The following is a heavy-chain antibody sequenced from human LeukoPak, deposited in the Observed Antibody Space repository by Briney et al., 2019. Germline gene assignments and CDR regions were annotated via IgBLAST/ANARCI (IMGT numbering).Heavy chain of an antibody. J-gene: IGHJ6*02. Sequence: ASVKVSCKASGYTFTSYGISWVRQAPGQGLEWMGWISAYNGNTNYAQKLQGRVTMTTDTSTSTAYMELRSLRSGDTAVYYCAREITFQLSIAAAGTNFYYGMDVWGQGTTVTVSS. D-gene: IGHD6-13*01. V-gene: IGHV1-18*01. CDR3: AREITFQLSIAAAGTNFYYGMDV. CDR1: GYTFTSYG. CDR2: ISAYNGNT.